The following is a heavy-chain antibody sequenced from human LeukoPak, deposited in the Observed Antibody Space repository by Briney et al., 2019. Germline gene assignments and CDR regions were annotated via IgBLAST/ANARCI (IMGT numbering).Heavy chain of an antibody. CDR3: AGIRVGAANVDY. V-gene: IGHV4-59*01. Sequence: SETLSLTCTVSGGSISSYYWSWIRQPPGKGLEWIGYIYYSGSTNYNPSLKSRVTISVDTSKNQFSLKLSSVTAADTAVYYCAGIRVGAANVDYWGQGTLVTVSS. D-gene: IGHD2-15*01. CDR2: IYYSGST. J-gene: IGHJ4*02. CDR1: GGSISSYY.